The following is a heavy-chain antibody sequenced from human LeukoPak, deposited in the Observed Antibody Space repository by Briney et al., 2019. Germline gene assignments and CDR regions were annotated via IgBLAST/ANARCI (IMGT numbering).Heavy chain of an antibody. CDR3: ARDHEAAAAGGLDY. CDR2: ISYDGSNK. D-gene: IGHD6-13*01. Sequence: GSLRLSCAASGFTFSSYAMNWVRQAPGKGLEWVAVISYDGSNKYYADSVKGRFTISRDNSKNTLYLQMNSLRAEDTAVYYCARDHEAAAAGGLDYWGQGTLVTVSS. J-gene: IGHJ4*02. CDR1: GFTFSSYA. V-gene: IGHV3-30-3*01.